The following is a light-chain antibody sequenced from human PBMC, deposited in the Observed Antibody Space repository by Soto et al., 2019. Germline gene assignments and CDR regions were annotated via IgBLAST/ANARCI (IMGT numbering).Light chain of an antibody. CDR2: QVS. CDR3: VQFSQFPRT. CDR1: QSLVYSDGNTY. V-gene: IGKV2-24*01. Sequence: DLVLTQTPLSSPVTLGKPASISCRSSQSLVYSDGNTYLSWLQQRPGQPPRLLIYQVSNRFSGGPDRFSGSGAGTDFTLKISRVEADDVGIHYCVQFSQFPRTFGQGTKVEIK. J-gene: IGKJ1*01.